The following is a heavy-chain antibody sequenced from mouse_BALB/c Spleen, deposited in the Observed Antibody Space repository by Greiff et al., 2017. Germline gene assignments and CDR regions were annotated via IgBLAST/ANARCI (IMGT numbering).Heavy chain of an antibody. D-gene: IGHD1-2*01. Sequence: QVQLQQSGAELARPGASVKLSCKASGYTFTSYWMQWVKQRPGQGLEWIGAIYPGDGDTRYTQKFKGKATLTADKSSSTAYMQLSSLASEDSAVYYCARLLRPVPFAYWGQGTLVTVSA. V-gene: IGHV1-87*01. CDR2: IYPGDGDT. CDR3: ARLLRPVPFAY. CDR1: GYTFTSYW. J-gene: IGHJ3*01.